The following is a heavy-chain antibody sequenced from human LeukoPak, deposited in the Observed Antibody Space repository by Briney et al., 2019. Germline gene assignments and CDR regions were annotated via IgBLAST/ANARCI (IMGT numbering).Heavy chain of an antibody. J-gene: IGHJ6*03. Sequence: GGSLRLSCAASGFTFVTFAMGWVRQASGKGLEWVSTISGSGGGTYYADSVKGRFTISRDNSKNTLYLQMNSLRAEDTAVYYCAKHKGAGSRYSYSMDVWGKGATVTVSS. CDR1: GFTFVTFA. D-gene: IGHD6-13*01. CDR3: AKHKGAGSRYSYSMDV. CDR2: ISGSGGGT. V-gene: IGHV3-23*01.